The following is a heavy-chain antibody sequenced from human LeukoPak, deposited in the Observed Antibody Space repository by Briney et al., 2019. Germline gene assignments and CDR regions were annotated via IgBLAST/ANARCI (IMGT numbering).Heavy chain of an antibody. V-gene: IGHV1-8*01. CDR3: AREIAVAGTGPYYYYYGMDV. CDR1: GYTFTSYD. J-gene: IGHJ6*02. Sequence: ASVKVSCKASGYTFTSYDINWVRQATGQGLEWMGWMNPNSGNTGYAQKFQGRVTMTRNTSISTAYMELSRLRSDDTAVYYCAREIAVAGTGPYYYYYGMDVWGQGTTVTVSS. D-gene: IGHD6-19*01. CDR2: MNPNSGNT.